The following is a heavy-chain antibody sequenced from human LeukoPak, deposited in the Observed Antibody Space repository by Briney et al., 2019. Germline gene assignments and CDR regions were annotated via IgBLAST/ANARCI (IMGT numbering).Heavy chain of an antibody. J-gene: IGHJ4*02. D-gene: IGHD3-3*01. CDR2: IYYSGST. V-gene: IGHV4-39*01. CDR1: GGSISSSSYY. Sequence: SETLSLTRTVSGGSISSSSYYRGWIRQPPGKGLEWIGSIYYSGSTYYNPSLKSRVTISVDTSKNQFSLKLSSVTAADTAVYYCASAHLYYDFWSGYSQPAIYFDYWGQGTLVTVSS. CDR3: ASAHLYYDFWSGYSQPAIYFDY.